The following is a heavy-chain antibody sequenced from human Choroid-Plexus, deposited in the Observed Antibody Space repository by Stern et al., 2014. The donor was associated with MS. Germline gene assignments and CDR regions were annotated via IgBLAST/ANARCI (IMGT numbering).Heavy chain of an antibody. Sequence: VQLVESGGGVVQPGRPLRLSCVASGFTFGSWAMHWVRQAPGKGLEWVGGVSHDGSYKYYADSGKGRFTISRDNSQNTLYMQMSSLRPEDTAVYYCAKDRQYLTYFFDHWGQGSLVTVSS. D-gene: IGHD2/OR15-2a*01. CDR1: GFTFGSWA. CDR2: VSHDGSYK. CDR3: AKDRQYLTYFFDH. J-gene: IGHJ5*02. V-gene: IGHV3-30*18.